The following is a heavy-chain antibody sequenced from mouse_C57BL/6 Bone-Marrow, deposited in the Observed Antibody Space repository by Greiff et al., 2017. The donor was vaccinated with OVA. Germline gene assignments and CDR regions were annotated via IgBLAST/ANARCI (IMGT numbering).Heavy chain of an antibody. Sequence: EVKLMESGGGLVQPGGSLKLSCAASGFTFSDYYMYWVRQTPEKRLEWVAYISNGGGSTYYPDTVKGRFTISRDNAKNTLYLQMSRLKSEDTAMYYCASNFITTVVAAVDYWGQGTSVTVSS. D-gene: IGHD1-1*01. CDR1: GFTFSDYY. CDR2: ISNGGGST. CDR3: ASNFITTVVAAVDY. V-gene: IGHV5-12*01. J-gene: IGHJ4*01.